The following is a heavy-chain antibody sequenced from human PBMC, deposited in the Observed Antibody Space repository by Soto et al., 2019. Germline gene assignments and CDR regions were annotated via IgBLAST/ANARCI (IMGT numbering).Heavy chain of an antibody. V-gene: IGHV3-23*01. Sequence: GGSLRLSCAASGFTFSSYAMSWVRQAPGKGLEWVSAISGSGGSTYYADSVKGRFTISRDNSKNTLYLQMNSLRAEDTAVYYCAKSLKAAGSKGRPQIPYYYYYYGMDVWGQGTTVTVSS. CDR3: AKSLKAAGSKGRPQIPYYYYYYGMDV. CDR1: GFTFSSYA. CDR2: ISGSGGST. J-gene: IGHJ6*02. D-gene: IGHD6-13*01.